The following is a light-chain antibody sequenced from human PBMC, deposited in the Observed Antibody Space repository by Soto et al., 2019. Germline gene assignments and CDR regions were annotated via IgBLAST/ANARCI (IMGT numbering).Light chain of an antibody. CDR1: QTVNSK. CDR2: GAS. Sequence: EIVMTQSPATVSVSQGERASLSCRASQTVNSKLAWYQQKPGQGPRLLIYGASTRATGIPARFSGSGSGTEFTLTISSLQLEDLAVYWCQQYSNWPLTVGQGTTVEI. J-gene: IGKJ1*01. V-gene: IGKV3-15*01. CDR3: QQYSNWPLT.